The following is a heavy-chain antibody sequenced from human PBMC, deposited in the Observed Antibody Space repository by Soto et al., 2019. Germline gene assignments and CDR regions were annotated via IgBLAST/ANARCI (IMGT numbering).Heavy chain of an antibody. V-gene: IGHV1-58*01. CDR1: GFTFTNSA. CDR2: IVVGSGHT. CDR3: AAASKSYYDSSTYG. D-gene: IGHD3-22*01. J-gene: IGHJ4*02. Sequence: GASVKVSCKASGFTFTNSAVQWVRQARGQRLEWIGWIVVGSGHTNYAQNFQERVTITRDMSTSTAYMELSSLRSEDTAVYYCAAASKSYYDSSTYGWSQGTLVTVSS.